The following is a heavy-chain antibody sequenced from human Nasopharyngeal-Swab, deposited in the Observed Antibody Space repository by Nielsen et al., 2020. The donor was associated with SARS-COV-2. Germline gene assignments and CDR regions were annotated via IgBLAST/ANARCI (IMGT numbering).Heavy chain of an antibody. CDR2: INHSGST. D-gene: IGHD3-16*01. Sequence: QAPGKGLEWIGEINHSGSTNYNPSLKSRVTISVDTSKNQFSLKLSSVTAADTAVYYCARGGGRTKHGMDVWGQGTTVTVSS. V-gene: IGHV4-34*01. J-gene: IGHJ6*02. CDR3: ARGGGRTKHGMDV.